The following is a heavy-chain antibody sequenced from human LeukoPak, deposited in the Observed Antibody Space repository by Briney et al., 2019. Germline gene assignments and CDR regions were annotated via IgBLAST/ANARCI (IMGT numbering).Heavy chain of an antibody. V-gene: IGHV4-39*02. CDR2: IYYSGST. Sequence: SETLSLTCTVSGGSISSSSYYWGWIRQPPGKGLEWIGSIYYSGSTYYNPSLKSRVTISVDTSKNQFSLKLSSVTAADTAVYYCARDYRWFDPWGQGTLVTVSS. CDR1: GGSISSSSYY. J-gene: IGHJ5*02. CDR3: ARDYRWFDP.